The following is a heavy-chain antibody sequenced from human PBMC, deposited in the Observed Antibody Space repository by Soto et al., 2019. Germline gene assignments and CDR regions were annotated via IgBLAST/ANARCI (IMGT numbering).Heavy chain of an antibody. V-gene: IGHV4-4*07. Sequence: PSETLSLTCTVSYGSISSYYWSWIRQPAGSGLEWIGRIYFSGSTNYNPSLKSRITMSVDTSKNQFSLDLTSVTAADTAVYYCASGWDGQSTTFDNGMDVWGQGTTVTVSS. CDR3: ASGWDGQSTTFDNGMDV. CDR1: YGSISSYY. D-gene: IGHD1-26*01. CDR2: IYFSGST. J-gene: IGHJ6*02.